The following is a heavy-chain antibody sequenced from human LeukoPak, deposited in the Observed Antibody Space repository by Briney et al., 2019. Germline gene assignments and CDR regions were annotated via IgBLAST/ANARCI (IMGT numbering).Heavy chain of an antibody. CDR3: VADIRLRPS. Sequence: ASVKVSCKASGYGFIEYYMHWVRQAPGQGLEWVGMLNSRNGATKYAQKFQGRVAMTRDTSISAAYMEVTTLKSDDTAVYYCVADIRLRPSWGQGTLVIVSS. J-gene: IGHJ5*02. CDR1: GYGFIEYY. D-gene: IGHD4-17*01. CDR2: LNSRNGAT. V-gene: IGHV1-2*02.